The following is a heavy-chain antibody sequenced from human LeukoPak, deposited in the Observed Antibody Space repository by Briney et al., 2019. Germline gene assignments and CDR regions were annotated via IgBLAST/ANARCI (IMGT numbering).Heavy chain of an antibody. V-gene: IGHV3-11*01. CDR2: ISGSGNSI. D-gene: IGHD6-19*01. CDR1: GFAFSDYY. CDR3: AREPRLAVY. J-gene: IGHJ4*02. Sequence: GGSLRLSCAGSGFAFSDYYMTWICQAPGRGLEFISYISGSGNSIVYADSVKGRFTISRDNAKNSLYLQMNSLRDEDTAVYYCAREPRLAVYWGQGTLVTVSS.